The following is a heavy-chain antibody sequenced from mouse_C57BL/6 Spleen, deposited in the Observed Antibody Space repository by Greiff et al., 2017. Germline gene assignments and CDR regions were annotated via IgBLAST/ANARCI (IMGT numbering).Heavy chain of an antibody. CDR2: IYPGGGDT. CDR3: ARSNDGCSFPYWSFDV. Sequence: VKLVESGPELVKPGASVKISCKASGYAFSSSWMNWVKQRPGKGLEWIGRIYPGGGDTNYNGKFKGKATLTADKSSSTAYMQLSSLTSEDSAVYFCARSNDGCSFPYWSFDVWGTGTTVTVSS. D-gene: IGHD1-1*01. CDR1: GYAFSSSW. J-gene: IGHJ1*03. V-gene: IGHV1-82*01.